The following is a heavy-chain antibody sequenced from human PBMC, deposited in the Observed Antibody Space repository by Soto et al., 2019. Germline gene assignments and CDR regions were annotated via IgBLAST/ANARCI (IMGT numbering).Heavy chain of an antibody. D-gene: IGHD6-19*01. CDR2: ISGSGGST. CDR3: AKNKRVHIIAVMGMDV. Sequence: PGGSLRPSCAASGFTFSSYAMSWVRQAPGKGLEWVSAISGSGGSTYYADSVKGRFTISRDNSKNTLYLQMNSLRAEDTAVYYCAKNKRVHIIAVMGMDVWGQGTTVTVSS. J-gene: IGHJ6*02. V-gene: IGHV3-23*01. CDR1: GFTFSSYA.